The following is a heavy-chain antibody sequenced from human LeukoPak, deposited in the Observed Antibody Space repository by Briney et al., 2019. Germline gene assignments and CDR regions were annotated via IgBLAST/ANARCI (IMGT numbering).Heavy chain of an antibody. J-gene: IGHJ6*03. CDR1: GGSISSGSYY. D-gene: IGHD3-3*01. V-gene: IGHV4-61*02. Sequence: SETLSLTCTVSGGSISSGSYYWSWIRQPAGKGLEWIGRIYTSGSTNYNPSLKSRVTISVNTSKNQFPLKLTSVTAADTAVYYCAREGYQYFWSGSYYYYYMDVWGKGTTVTVSS. CDR2: IYTSGST. CDR3: AREGYQYFWSGSYYYYYMDV.